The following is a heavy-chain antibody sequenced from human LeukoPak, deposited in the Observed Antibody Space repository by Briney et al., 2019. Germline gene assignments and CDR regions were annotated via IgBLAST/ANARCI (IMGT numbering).Heavy chain of an antibody. D-gene: IGHD3-22*01. CDR1: GYTFTNYG. CDR2: ISAYSGNT. V-gene: IGHV1-18*01. J-gene: IGHJ4*02. CDR3: AISQGSYYDTSGYLGGDY. Sequence: ASVKVSCKASGYTFTNYGIFWVRQAPGQGLEWMGWISAYSGNTNYAQKLQGRVTMTTETSTSTAYMELESLRSDDTAVYYCAISQGSYYDTSGYLGGDYWGQGTLVTLSS.